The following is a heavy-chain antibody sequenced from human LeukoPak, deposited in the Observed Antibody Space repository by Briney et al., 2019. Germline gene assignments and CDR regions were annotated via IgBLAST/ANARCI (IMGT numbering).Heavy chain of an antibody. Sequence: SETLSLTCAVYGGSFSGYYWMWIRQPPGKGLEWIGEINHSGSTNYNPSLKSRVTISVDASKNQFSLKQSSVTAADTAVYYCASRKRVALVRGSLDYWGQGTLVTVSS. J-gene: IGHJ4*02. CDR1: GGSFSGYY. CDR3: ASRKRVALVRGSLDY. CDR2: INHSGST. V-gene: IGHV4-34*01. D-gene: IGHD3-10*01.